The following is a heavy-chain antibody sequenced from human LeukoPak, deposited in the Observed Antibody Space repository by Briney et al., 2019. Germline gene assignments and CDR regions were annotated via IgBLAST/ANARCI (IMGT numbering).Heavy chain of an antibody. J-gene: IGHJ4*02. CDR2: IKQDGSEK. CDR1: GFTFSSYW. D-gene: IGHD2-21*01. V-gene: IGHV3-7*01. Sequence: HAGGSLRLSCAASGFTFSSYWMSWLRQAPGKGLEGVANIKQDGSEKYYVDSVKGRFTISRDNAKNSLYLQMNSLRAEDTAVYYCARDRRSAYYFDYWGQGTLVTVSS. CDR3: ARDRRSAYYFDY.